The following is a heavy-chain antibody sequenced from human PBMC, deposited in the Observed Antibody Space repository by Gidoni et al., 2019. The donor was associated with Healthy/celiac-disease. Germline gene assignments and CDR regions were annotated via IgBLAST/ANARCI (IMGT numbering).Heavy chain of an antibody. CDR3: ARGFSGYSSSGDLDY. J-gene: IGHJ4*02. CDR2: INHSGST. CDR1: GGSFSGYY. V-gene: IGHV4-34*01. Sequence: QVQLQQWGAGLLQPSETRSLTCAVSGGSFSGYYWSWIRQPPGKGLEWIGEINHSGSTNYNPSLKSRVTISVDTSKNQFSLKLSSVTAADTAVYYCARGFSGYSSSGDLDYWGQGTLVTVSS. D-gene: IGHD6-13*01.